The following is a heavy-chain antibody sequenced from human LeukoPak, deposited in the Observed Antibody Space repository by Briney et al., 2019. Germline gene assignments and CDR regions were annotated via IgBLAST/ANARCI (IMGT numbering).Heavy chain of an antibody. Sequence: AGGSLRLSCAASGFTFSTYAMSWVRQAPGRGLEWVSTIGDSGDYTYYADSVKGRFTVSRDNSKSTLYLQMNSLRAEDTALYYCAKDVGSGTYYDYWGQGTLVTVSS. CDR1: GFTFSTYA. J-gene: IGHJ4*02. CDR2: IGDSGDYT. D-gene: IGHD1-26*01. CDR3: AKDVGSGTYYDY. V-gene: IGHV3-23*01.